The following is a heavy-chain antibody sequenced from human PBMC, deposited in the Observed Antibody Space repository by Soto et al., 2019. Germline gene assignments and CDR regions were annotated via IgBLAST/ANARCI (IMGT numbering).Heavy chain of an antibody. Sequence: VGSLRLSCAASGSTFGGYAVSWVRQAPGKGLEWVSAISGSGGNTYYADSVKGRFTISRDNSKNTLYLQMNSLRAEDTAVYYCARLGAEYSSLYYYGMDVWGQGTTVTVSS. CDR2: ISGSGGNT. J-gene: IGHJ6*02. V-gene: IGHV3-23*01. D-gene: IGHD6-6*01. CDR3: ARLGAEYSSLYYYGMDV. CDR1: GSTFGGYA.